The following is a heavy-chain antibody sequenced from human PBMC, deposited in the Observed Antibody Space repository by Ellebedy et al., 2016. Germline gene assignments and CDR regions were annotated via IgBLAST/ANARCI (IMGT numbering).Heavy chain of an antibody. CDR2: ISGSGGST. J-gene: IGHJ4*02. Sequence: GESLKISXAASGFTFSSYAMSWVRQAPGKGLEWVSAISGSGGSTYYADSVKGRFTISRDNSKNTLYLQMNSLRAEDTAVYYCAKEPLTTVTRTYFDYWGQGTLVTVSS. CDR3: AKEPLTTVTRTYFDY. CDR1: GFTFSSYA. D-gene: IGHD4-17*01. V-gene: IGHV3-23*01.